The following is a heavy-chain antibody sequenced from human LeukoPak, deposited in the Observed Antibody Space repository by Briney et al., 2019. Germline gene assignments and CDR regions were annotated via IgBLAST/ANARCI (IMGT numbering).Heavy chain of an antibody. Sequence: PSETLSLTCTVSGGSISSGGYYWSWLRQHPGKGLEWIGYIYYSGSTYYNPSLKSRVTISVDTSKNQFSLKLSSVTAADTAVYYCARDRRYYDSSGYPPDAFDIWGQGTMVTVSS. CDR3: ARDRRYYDSSGYPPDAFDI. CDR2: IYYSGST. J-gene: IGHJ3*02. CDR1: GGSISSGGYY. D-gene: IGHD3-22*01. V-gene: IGHV4-31*03.